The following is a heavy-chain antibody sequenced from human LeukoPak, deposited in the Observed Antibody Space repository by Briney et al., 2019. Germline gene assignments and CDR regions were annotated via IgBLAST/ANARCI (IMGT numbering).Heavy chain of an antibody. CDR2: IYGGGTT. Sequence: GGSLRLSCAASGFTVSNSYMNWVRQAPGKVLEWVSAIYGGGTTYYADSVKGGFTISRDTSKNTLYLQMNSLRAEDTAVYYCAREEASYGFVPAFDIWGQGTMVTVSS. CDR1: GFTVSNSY. V-gene: IGHV3-66*01. CDR3: AREEASYGFVPAFDI. D-gene: IGHD5-18*01. J-gene: IGHJ3*02.